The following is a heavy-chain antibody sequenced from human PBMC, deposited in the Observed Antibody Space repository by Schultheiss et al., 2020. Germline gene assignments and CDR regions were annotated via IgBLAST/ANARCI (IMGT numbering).Heavy chain of an antibody. CDR2: INHSGST. Sequence: SETLSLTCAVYGGSFSGYYWSWIRQPPGKGLEWIGEINHSGSTNYNPSLKSRVTISVDTSKNQFSLKLSSVTAADTAVYFCARLMRGYSGYDRTGFDYWGQGNLGTVSS. V-gene: IGHV4-34*01. CDR3: ARLMRGYSGYDRTGFDY. D-gene: IGHD5-12*01. J-gene: IGHJ4*02. CDR1: GGSFSGYY.